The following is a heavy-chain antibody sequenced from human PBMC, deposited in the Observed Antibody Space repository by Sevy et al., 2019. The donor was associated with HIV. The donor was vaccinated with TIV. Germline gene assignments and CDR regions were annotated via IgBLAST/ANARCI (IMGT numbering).Heavy chain of an antibody. J-gene: IGHJ5*02. CDR3: ARGIVVGVAARLNWFDP. V-gene: IGHV4-4*07. Sequence: SETLSLTCTVSGGSISSYYWSWIRQPAGKGLEWIGRIYTSGSTNYKPSLKSRVTMSVDTSKNQFSLKLSSVTAADTAVYYCARGIVVGVAARLNWFDPWGQGTLVTVSS. D-gene: IGHD2-15*01. CDR1: GGSISSYY. CDR2: IYTSGST.